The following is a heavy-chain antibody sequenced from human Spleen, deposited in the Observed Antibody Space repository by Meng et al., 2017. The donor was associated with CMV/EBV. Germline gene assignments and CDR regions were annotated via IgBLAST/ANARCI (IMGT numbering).Heavy chain of an antibody. Sequence: SGPTLVKPTQTLTLTCSFSGFSVSTSGVGVGWIRQSPGKALEWLALIYWNDDKRYSPSLKSRLTITKDTSKNQVVLTMTNMDPVDTATYYCTYSPRLYDFRIGYYSYFDYWGRGTLVTVSS. V-gene: IGHV2-5*01. CDR3: TYSPRLYDFRIGYYSYFDY. D-gene: IGHD3-3*01. CDR1: GFSVSTSGVG. J-gene: IGHJ4*02. CDR2: IYWNDDK.